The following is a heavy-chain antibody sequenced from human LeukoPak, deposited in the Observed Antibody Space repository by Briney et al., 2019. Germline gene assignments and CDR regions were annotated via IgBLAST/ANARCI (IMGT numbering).Heavy chain of an antibody. J-gene: IGHJ6*03. CDR2: IYTSGST. Sequence: SQTLSLTCTVSGGSISSGSYYWSWIRQPAGKGLEWIGRIYTSGSTNYNPSLKSRVTISVDTSKNQFSLKLSSVTAADTAVYYCARAMSSITMVRGVIIDYYYYYYMDVWGKGTTVTISS. CDR1: GGSISSGSYY. V-gene: IGHV4-61*02. D-gene: IGHD3-10*01. CDR3: ARAMSSITMVRGVIIDYYYYYYMDV.